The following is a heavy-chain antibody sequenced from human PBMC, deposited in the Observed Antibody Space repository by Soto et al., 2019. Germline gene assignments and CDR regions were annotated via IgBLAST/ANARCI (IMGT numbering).Heavy chain of an antibody. CDR3: ARGYSGYRDAFDI. CDR2: IKKDGSEK. Sequence: GGSLRLSCAASGFTFSSYWMSWVRQAPGKGLEWVANIKKDGSEKYYVDSVKGRFTISRDNAKNTLYLQMNSLRAEDTAVYYCARGYSGYRDAFDIWGQGTMVTVSS. D-gene: IGHD5-12*01. CDR1: GFTFSSYW. J-gene: IGHJ3*02. V-gene: IGHV3-7*05.